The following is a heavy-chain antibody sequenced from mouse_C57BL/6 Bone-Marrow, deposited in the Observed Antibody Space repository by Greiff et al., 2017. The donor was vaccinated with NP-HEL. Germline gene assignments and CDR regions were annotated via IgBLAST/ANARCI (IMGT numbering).Heavy chain of an antibody. J-gene: IGHJ2*01. Sequence: VQLQQSGPELVKPGASVKISCKASGYTFTDYYMNWVKQSHGKSLEWIGDINPNNGGTSYNQKFKGKATLPVDKSSSTAYMELRSLTTEDSAVYYCAREDYGSSFDYWGQGTALTVTS. CDR1: GYTFTDYY. V-gene: IGHV1-26*01. CDR2: INPNNGGT. CDR3: AREDYGSSFDY. D-gene: IGHD1-1*01.